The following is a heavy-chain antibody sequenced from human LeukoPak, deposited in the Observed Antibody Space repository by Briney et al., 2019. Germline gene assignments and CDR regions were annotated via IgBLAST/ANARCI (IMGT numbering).Heavy chain of an antibody. V-gene: IGHV1-2*02. J-gene: IGHJ4*02. CDR1: GYTFTGYF. CDR2: IYPDSGGT. CDR3: AREGGNGIAAAGYDY. D-gene: IGHD6-13*01. Sequence: GASVKVSCRASGYTFTGYFLHWVRQAPGQGLEWMGWIYPDSGGTNFAQKFQGRVTMTRDTSISTTYMELSRLRSDDTAVYYCAREGGNGIAAAGYDYWGQGTLVTVSS.